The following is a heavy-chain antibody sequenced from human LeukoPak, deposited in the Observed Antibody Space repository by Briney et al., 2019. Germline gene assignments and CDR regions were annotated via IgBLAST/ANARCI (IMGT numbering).Heavy chain of an antibody. CDR2: IYGGGAT. CDR1: GFIVGNNY. CDR3: AGDRRENWFDP. V-gene: IGHV3-53*01. D-gene: IGHD1-26*01. J-gene: IGHJ5*02. Sequence: PGGSLRLSCAASGFIVGNNYVTWVRQAPGKGLEWVSSIYGGGATYYADSVRGRFTVSRDNAKNTVYLQMGSLRGEDTAVYYCAGDRRENWFDPWGQGTLVTVSS.